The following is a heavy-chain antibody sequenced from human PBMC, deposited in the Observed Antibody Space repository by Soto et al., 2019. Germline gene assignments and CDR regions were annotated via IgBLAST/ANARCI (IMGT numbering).Heavy chain of an antibody. V-gene: IGHV4-39*01. CDR2: VYYTGCT. CDR3: TRRVRSTVVLDY. Sequence: QLQLRESGPGLVKPSETLSLTCTVSGNSISGTSSFWAWIRQPPGKNLEWIGSVYYTGCTYYNSSLKSRVSISIDTSKNQFSLSLNSVTAADTAVYYCTRRVRSTVVLDYWGQGALVTVSA. D-gene: IGHD3-22*01. CDR1: GNSISGTSSF. J-gene: IGHJ4*02.